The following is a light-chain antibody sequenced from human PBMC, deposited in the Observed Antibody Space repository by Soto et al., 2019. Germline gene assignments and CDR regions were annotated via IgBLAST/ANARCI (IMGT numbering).Light chain of an antibody. Sequence: DIQMPQSPSSLSASVGDRVTITCRASQSISSYLNWYQQKPGKAPKLLIYAASTLQSGVPSRFSGSGSGTDFTLTISSLEPEDFAVYFCQQRSHWPPITFGQGTRLEI. J-gene: IGKJ5*01. V-gene: IGKV1-39*01. CDR3: QQRSHWPPIT. CDR1: QSISSY. CDR2: AAS.